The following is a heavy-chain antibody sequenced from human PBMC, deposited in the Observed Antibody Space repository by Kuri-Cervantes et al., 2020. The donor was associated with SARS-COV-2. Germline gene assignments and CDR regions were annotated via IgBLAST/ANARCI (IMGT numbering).Heavy chain of an antibody. D-gene: IGHD4-11*01. CDR3: AKVRSGDYMDSFDF. CDR1: GFTFDDYA. Sequence: GGSLRLSCVVPGFTFDDYALHWVRQGPGKGLEWVSGISRNTNSIGYADSVKGRFTISRDNGKNSLYLQMNSLRPEDTALYYCAKVRSGDYMDSFDFWGQGTLVTVSS. J-gene: IGHJ4*02. CDR2: ISRNTNSI. V-gene: IGHV3-9*01.